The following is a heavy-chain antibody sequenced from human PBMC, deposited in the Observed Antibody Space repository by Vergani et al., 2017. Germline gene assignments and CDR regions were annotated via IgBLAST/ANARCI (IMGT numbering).Heavy chain of an antibody. CDR2: IWYDGSNK. V-gene: IGHV3-33*01. D-gene: IGHD2-2*01. CDR3: ARGAGYCSSTSCPPTLRHYYYYIDV. CDR1: GFTFSSYG. Sequence: QVQLVESGGGVVQPGRSLRLSCAASGFTFSSYGMHWVRQAPGKGLEWVAVIWYDGSNKYYADSVKGRFTISRDNSKNTLYLQMNGLRAEDTAVYYCARGAGYCSSTSCPPTLRHYYYYIDVWGKGTTVTVSS. J-gene: IGHJ6*03.